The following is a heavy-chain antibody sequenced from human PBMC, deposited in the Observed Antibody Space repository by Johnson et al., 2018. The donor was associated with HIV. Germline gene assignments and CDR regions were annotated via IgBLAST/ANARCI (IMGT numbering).Heavy chain of an antibody. V-gene: IGHV3-74*02. Sequence: EQLVESGGGLVQPGGSLRLSCAASGFTFGSYWMHWVRQAPGKGLDWVSRINADGRSTTSADSVNGRFTNSRDNAQNTLYLQKNSLRAEDTAVYYCASPQAGDYPQDDAFHIWGQGTVVTVSS. D-gene: IGHD4-17*01. J-gene: IGHJ3*02. CDR2: INADGRST. CDR3: ASPQAGDYPQDDAFHI. CDR1: GFTFGSYW.